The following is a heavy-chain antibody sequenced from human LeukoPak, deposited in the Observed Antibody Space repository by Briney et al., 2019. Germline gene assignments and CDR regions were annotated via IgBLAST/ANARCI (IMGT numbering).Heavy chain of an antibody. CDR1: NFTFSTYA. D-gene: IGHD3-9*01. J-gene: IGHJ3*02. Sequence: GGSLRLSCAASNFTFSTYALHWVRQAPGKGLEWVTVISYDGSSKYYADSVKGRFTISRDNAKNSLYLQMNSLRAEDTAVYYCARDSTYYDILTGDDAFDIWGQGTMVTVSS. CDR3: ARDSTYYDILTGDDAFDI. V-gene: IGHV3-30-3*01. CDR2: ISYDGSSK.